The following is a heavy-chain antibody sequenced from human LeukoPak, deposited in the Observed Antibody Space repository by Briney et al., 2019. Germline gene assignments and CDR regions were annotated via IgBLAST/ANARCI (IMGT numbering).Heavy chain of an antibody. J-gene: IGHJ4*02. D-gene: IGHD3-10*02. CDR1: GFTFSAYY. V-gene: IGHV3-43*01. Sequence: GGSLRLSCVASGFTFSAYYMTWVRQAPGKGLEWVSLAGWAGGTTYYSDSVRGRFTISRDSGKNSVYLQMNSLTTDDTAFYFCAKELNTMFFDYWGQGALVTVSS. CDR2: AGWAGGTT. CDR3: AKELNTMFFDY.